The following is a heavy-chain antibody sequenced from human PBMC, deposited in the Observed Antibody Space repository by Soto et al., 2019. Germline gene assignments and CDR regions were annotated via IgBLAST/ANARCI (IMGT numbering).Heavy chain of an antibody. J-gene: IGHJ4*02. CDR3: ARLVGAYDSYFDH. Sequence: GESLKISCKASGYDFARTWIGWVRQLPGKGLDWLGIIYPGDSETRYSPSFRGQVAFSVDMSISTAYLQWSSLKTSDIAIYYCARLVGAYDSYFDHWGQGTRVTVSS. CDR2: IYPGDSET. CDR1: GYDFARTW. V-gene: IGHV5-51*01. D-gene: IGHD5-12*01.